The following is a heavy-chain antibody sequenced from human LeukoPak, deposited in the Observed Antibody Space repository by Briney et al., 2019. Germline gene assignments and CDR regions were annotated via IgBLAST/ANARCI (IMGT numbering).Heavy chain of an antibody. CDR2: INPNSGGT. D-gene: IGHD3-22*01. CDR1: GYTFTGYY. Sequence: ASVKVSCKASGYTFTGYYMHWVRQAPGQGLEWMGRINPNSGGTNYAQKFQGRVTMTRDTSISTAYMELSRLRSDDAAVYYCARGYYDSSGYLFDYWGQGTLVTASS. V-gene: IGHV1-2*06. J-gene: IGHJ4*02. CDR3: ARGYYDSSGYLFDY.